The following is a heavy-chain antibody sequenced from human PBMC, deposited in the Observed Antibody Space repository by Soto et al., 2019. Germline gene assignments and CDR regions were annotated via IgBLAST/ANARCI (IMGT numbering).Heavy chain of an antibody. CDR3: ARAHFVEVPAAMEGWFDP. J-gene: IGHJ5*02. CDR1: GGTFRSYA. V-gene: IGHV1-69*01. D-gene: IGHD2-2*01. Sequence: QVQLVQSGAEVKKPGYSVKVSCKASGGTFRSYAIRWVRQAPGQGLEWMGGITPIFGTANYEQKFKGRVRITADESMSTPNKELSSRRSENTDVYYCARAHFVEVPAAMEGWFDPWGQGTLVTVSS. CDR2: ITPIFGTA.